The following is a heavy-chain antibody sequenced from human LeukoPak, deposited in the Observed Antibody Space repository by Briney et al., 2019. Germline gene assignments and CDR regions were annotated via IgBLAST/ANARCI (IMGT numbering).Heavy chain of an antibody. CDR1: GGSFSGYY. CDR2: INHSGST. Sequence: PSETLSLTCAVYGGSFSGYYRSWIRQPPGKGLEWIGEINHSGSTNYNPSLKSRVTISVDTSKNQFSLKLSSVTAADTAVYYCARGKGREIVVVPAAKGGTNWFDPWGQGTLVTVSS. V-gene: IGHV4-34*01. J-gene: IGHJ5*02. D-gene: IGHD2-2*01. CDR3: ARGKGREIVVVPAAKGGTNWFDP.